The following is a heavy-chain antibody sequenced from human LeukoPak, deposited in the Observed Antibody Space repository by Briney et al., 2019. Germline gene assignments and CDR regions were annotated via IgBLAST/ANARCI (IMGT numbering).Heavy chain of an antibody. D-gene: IGHD3-10*01. V-gene: IGHV3-66*02. J-gene: IGHJ3*02. Sequence: PGGSLRLSCAASGFTVSSNYMSWVRQAPGKGLEWVSVIYSGGSTYYADSVKGRFTISRDNSKNTLYLQMNSLRAEDTAVYYCARDPAEGWFGELLGAFGIWGQGTMVTVSS. CDR2: IYSGGST. CDR1: GFTVSSNY. CDR3: ARDPAEGWFGELLGAFGI.